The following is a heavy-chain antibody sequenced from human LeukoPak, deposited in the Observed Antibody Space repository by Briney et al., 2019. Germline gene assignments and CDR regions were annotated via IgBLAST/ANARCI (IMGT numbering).Heavy chain of an antibody. CDR2: IYYSGST. V-gene: IGHV4-59*01. J-gene: IGHJ1*01. D-gene: IGHD5-24*01. CDR1: GGSISSYY. Sequence: SETLSLTCTVSGGSISSYYWSWIRQPPGKGLEWIGYIYYSGSTNYNPSLKSRVTISVDTSKNQFSLKLSSVTAADTAVYYCARDEDWGDGYIQGYFQHWGQGTLVTVSS. CDR3: ARDEDWGDGYIQGYFQH.